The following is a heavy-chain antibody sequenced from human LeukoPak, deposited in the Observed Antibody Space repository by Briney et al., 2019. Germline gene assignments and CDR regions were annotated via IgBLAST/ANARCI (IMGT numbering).Heavy chain of an antibody. CDR1: GFTFNNYG. CDR3: ASGGYTSSWYVVDY. CDR2: ISYDGSNK. Sequence: GRSLRLSCAASGFTFNNYGMHWVRQAPGKGLEWVAVISYDGSNKYYADSVKGRFTISRDNSKNTLYLQMSSLRPEDTAVYYCASGGYTSSWYVVDYWGQGTLVTVSS. J-gene: IGHJ4*02. D-gene: IGHD6-13*01. V-gene: IGHV3-30*03.